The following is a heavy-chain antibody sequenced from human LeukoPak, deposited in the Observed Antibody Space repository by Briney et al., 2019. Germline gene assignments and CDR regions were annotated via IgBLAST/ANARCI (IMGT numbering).Heavy chain of an antibody. Sequence: GGSLRLSCAASGFTFSSYGMHWVRQAPGKGLEWVAFIRYDGSNKYYADSVKGRFTISRDNSKNTLYLQMNSLRAEDTAVYYCAREGNGSYYFDYWGQGTLVTVSS. CDR1: GFTFSSYG. CDR3: AREGNGSYYFDY. CDR2: IRYDGSNK. J-gene: IGHJ4*02. V-gene: IGHV3-30*02. D-gene: IGHD1-26*01.